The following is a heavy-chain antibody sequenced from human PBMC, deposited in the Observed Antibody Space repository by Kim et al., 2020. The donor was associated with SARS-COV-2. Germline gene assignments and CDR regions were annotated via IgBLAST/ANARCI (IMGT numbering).Heavy chain of an antibody. Sequence: GGSLRLSCAASGFTFSNAWMSWVRQAPGKGLEWVGRIKSKTDGVTTDYAAPVKGRFTISRDDSKNTLYLQMNSLKTEDTAVYYCTTSQITMVRGWNYYYGMDVWGQGTTVTVSS. V-gene: IGHV3-15*01. J-gene: IGHJ6*02. CDR3: TTSQITMVRGWNYYYGMDV. CDR2: IKSKTDGVTT. D-gene: IGHD3-10*01. CDR1: GFTFSNAW.